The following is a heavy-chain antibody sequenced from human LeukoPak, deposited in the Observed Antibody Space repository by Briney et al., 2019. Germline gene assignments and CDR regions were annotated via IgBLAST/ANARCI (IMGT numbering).Heavy chain of an antibody. J-gene: IGHJ4*02. D-gene: IGHD3-10*01. CDR1: GDSISSRDYY. CDR3: ARVKIDRASGSSYPFDY. CDR2: IYYSGTS. Sequence: SQTLSLACTVSGDSISSRDYYWSWFRQHPGRGLEWLGYIYYSGTSDYNLSLERGVTISVDTSKNQFSLKMSSVTAADTAVYYCARVKIDRASGSSYPFDYWGQGTLVTVSS. V-gene: IGHV4-31*03.